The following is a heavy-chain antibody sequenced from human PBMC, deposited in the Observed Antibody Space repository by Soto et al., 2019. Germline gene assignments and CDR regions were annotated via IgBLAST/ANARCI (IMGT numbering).Heavy chain of an antibody. CDR3: ARGPGQWPQYYYYYYYMDV. V-gene: IGHV4-34*01. Sequence: SETLSLTCAVYGGSCSGYYWSWIRQPPGKGLEWIGEINHSGSTNYNPSLKSRVTISVDTSKNQFSLKLSSVTAADTAVYYCARGPGQWPQYYYYYYYMDVWGKGTTVT. D-gene: IGHD6-19*01. J-gene: IGHJ6*03. CDR2: INHSGST. CDR1: GGSCSGYY.